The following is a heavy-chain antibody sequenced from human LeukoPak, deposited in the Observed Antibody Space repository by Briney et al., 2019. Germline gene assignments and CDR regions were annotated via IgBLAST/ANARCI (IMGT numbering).Heavy chain of an antibody. D-gene: IGHD6-19*01. CDR1: GYSFTNYW. Sequence: GESLKICWKGSGYSFTNYWIGWVRHLPGKGLEWVRVIYPGGSDTRYGTSFQGQGTISAEQSNTPAYLQWSRPGASDTAIYFCAGRASDSSGEGFDYWGEGTLVTVSS. CDR2: IYPGGSDT. V-gene: IGHV5-51*01. CDR3: AGRASDSSGEGFDY. J-gene: IGHJ4*02.